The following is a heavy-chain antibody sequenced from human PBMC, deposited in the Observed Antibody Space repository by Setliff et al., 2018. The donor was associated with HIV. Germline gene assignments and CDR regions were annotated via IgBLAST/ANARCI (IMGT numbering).Heavy chain of an antibody. CDR2: INPNIGST. J-gene: IGHJ4*02. D-gene: IGHD1-1*01. Sequence: ASVKVSCKASSDTFRNYGFGWVRQAPGQGLQWMGRINPNIGSTNYAQNFQGRATMTRDTSINTAYMEFSSLRSDDTAVYYCARQLSNSLESWGQGTLVTVS. CDR3: ARQLSNSLES. V-gene: IGHV1-2*06. CDR1: SDTFRNYG.